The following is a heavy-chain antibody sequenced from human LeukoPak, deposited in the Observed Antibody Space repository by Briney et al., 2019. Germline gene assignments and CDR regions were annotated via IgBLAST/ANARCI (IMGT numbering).Heavy chain of an antibody. J-gene: IGHJ4*02. Sequence: PSETLSLTCTVSGGSLSSSSYYWGWIRQPPGKGLEWIGSIYYNGSTYYNPSLKSRVTISVDTSKNQFSLKLSSVTAADTAVYYCARGIQWLGHDYWGQGTLVTVSS. V-gene: IGHV4-39*07. CDR3: ARGIQWLGHDY. CDR1: GGSLSSSSYY. CDR2: IYYNGST. D-gene: IGHD6-19*01.